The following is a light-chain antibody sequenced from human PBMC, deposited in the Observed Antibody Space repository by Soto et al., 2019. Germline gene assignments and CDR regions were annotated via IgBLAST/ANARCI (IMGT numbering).Light chain of an antibody. CDR3: QQYGNSPST. J-gene: IGKJ1*01. CDR1: QSVSSSY. CDR2: GAS. Sequence: EIVLTQSPGTLSLSPGERATLSCRASQSVSSSYLAWYQQKPGQAPRPLIYGASSRAIGIPDRFSGSGSGTDFTLTISSLEPEDFAVYYCQQYGNSPSTFGQGTKVEIK. V-gene: IGKV3-20*01.